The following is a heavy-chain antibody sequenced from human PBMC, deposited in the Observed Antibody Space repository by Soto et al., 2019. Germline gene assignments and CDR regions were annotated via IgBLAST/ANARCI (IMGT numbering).Heavy chain of an antibody. Sequence: SVKVSCKASGGTFSSYAISWVRQAPGQGLEWMGGIIPIFGTANYAQKFQGRVTITADESTSTAYMELSSLRSEDTAVYYCARSGGGVIRDYYYYGMDVWGQGTTVTVSS. D-gene: IGHD2-21*01. CDR1: GGTFSSYA. CDR2: IIPIFGTA. CDR3: ARSGGGVIRDYYYYGMDV. J-gene: IGHJ6*02. V-gene: IGHV1-69*13.